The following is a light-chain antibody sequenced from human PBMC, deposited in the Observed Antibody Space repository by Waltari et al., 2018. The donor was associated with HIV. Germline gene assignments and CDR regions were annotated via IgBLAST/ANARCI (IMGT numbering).Light chain of an antibody. Sequence: QSVLTQPPSASGTPGQRVTISCSGSSSNIGKNHVYWYQQLPGAAPKLLIYRNNKRPSGVPDRFSGSKSGTSASLAISGLRSEDEGDYYCGAWDDSLSGPVFGGGTKLTVL. CDR3: GAWDDSLSGPV. CDR1: SSNIGKNH. V-gene: IGLV1-47*01. J-gene: IGLJ3*02. CDR2: RNN.